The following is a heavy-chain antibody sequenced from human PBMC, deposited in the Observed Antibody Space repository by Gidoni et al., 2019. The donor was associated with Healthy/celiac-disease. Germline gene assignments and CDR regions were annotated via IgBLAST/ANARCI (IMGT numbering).Heavy chain of an antibody. Sequence: QVQLVQSWAAVKKPGASVKFSCTASGYTFTIYYMHWVRQAPGQGLEWMGIINPSGGSTSYEQKFQGRVTMTRDTSTSTGYMELSSLRSEDTAVYYCARDVGGTTEKVGGRGMDVWGQGTTVTVSS. CDR3: ARDVGGTTEKVGGRGMDV. D-gene: IGHD1-7*01. V-gene: IGHV1-46*01. CDR2: INPSGGST. CDR1: GYTFTIYY. J-gene: IGHJ6*02.